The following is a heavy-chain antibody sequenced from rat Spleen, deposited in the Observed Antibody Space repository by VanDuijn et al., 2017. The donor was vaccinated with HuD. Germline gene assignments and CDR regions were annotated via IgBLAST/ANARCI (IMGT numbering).Heavy chain of an antibody. CDR1: GLSFSNYD. D-gene: IGHD4-6*01. Sequence: EVQLVESGGGLVQPGRSLKLSCAASGLSFSNYDMAWVRQAPTMGLEWVAYISYDGGRIYYRDPVKGRFTISRDNAKSTLYLQMNDLRSEDTATYYCTRGTYFRHWGQGVMVTVSS. J-gene: IGHJ2*01. CDR3: TRGTYFRH. V-gene: IGHV5-20*01. CDR2: ISYDGGRI.